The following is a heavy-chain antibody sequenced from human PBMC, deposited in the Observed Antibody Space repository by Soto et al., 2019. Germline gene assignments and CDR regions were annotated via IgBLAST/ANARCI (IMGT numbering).Heavy chain of an antibody. CDR3: ASGEQQLVSKNWFDP. V-gene: IGHV4-59*01. Sequence: PSETLSLTCTFSGGSISSYYWSWIRQPPGKGLEWIGYIYHSGSTNYNASLKSRVTISVDTSKNQLFLKLSHLTAADTAVYYCASGEQQLVSKNWFDPCGQGTLVTVYS. D-gene: IGHD6-13*01. J-gene: IGHJ5*02. CDR2: IYHSGST. CDR1: GGSISSYY.